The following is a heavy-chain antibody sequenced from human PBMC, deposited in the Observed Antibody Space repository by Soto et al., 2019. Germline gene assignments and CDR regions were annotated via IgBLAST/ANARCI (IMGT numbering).Heavy chain of an antibody. CDR1: GGSSSSGNW. D-gene: IGHD2-8*01. J-gene: IGHJ4*02. Sequence: VQLQESGPGLVKPSGTLSLTCAVSGGSSSSGNWWSWVRQSPRKGLEWIGEISHSGNTNHNPCLKSRVTISIDKSKNKFSLKLTSVTGAYTAVYYCAMHRVNTDGPYDYWGKGTLVTVSS. CDR2: ISHSGNT. CDR3: AMHRVNTDGPYDY. V-gene: IGHV4-4*02.